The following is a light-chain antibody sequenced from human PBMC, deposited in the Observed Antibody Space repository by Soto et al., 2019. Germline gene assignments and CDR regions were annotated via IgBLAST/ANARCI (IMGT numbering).Light chain of an antibody. CDR1: SSDIGTYKY. CDR2: EVS. J-gene: IGLJ1*01. V-gene: IGLV2-14*01. CDR3: AAGGTAGDDGLSSPFYV. Sequence: QSVLTQPASVSGSPGQSITISCTGTSSDIGTYKYVSWFQHHPGKAPKLIIFEVSNRPSGISDRFSGSRSGTSASLAISGLRSEDEADYYCAAGGTAGDDGLSSPFYVFGTGTKVTVL.